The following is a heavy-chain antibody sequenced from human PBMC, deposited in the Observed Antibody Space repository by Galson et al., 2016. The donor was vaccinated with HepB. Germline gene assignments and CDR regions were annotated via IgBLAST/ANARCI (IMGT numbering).Heavy chain of an antibody. CDR3: ARGGFWSGYNYFGRDA. Sequence: SVKVSCKASGVTLISYAASWVRQAPGQGLEWMGGIVPFFGTTNYAQKFQGRVTITADESTNTAYMELSSLRSDDTAVYYCARGGFWSGYNYFGRDAWGQGTTVTVSS. CDR1: GVTLISYA. CDR2: IVPFFGTT. J-gene: IGHJ6*02. D-gene: IGHD3-3*01. V-gene: IGHV1-69*13.